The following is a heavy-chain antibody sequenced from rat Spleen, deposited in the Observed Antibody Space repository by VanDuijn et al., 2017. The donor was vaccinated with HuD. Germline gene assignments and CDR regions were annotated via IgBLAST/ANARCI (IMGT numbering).Heavy chain of an antibody. D-gene: IGHD1-7*01. V-gene: IGHV5-7*01. CDR2: INYDGSGT. Sequence: EVQLVETGGGLVQPGRSLKLSCVASGFTFSRYWMYWVRQAPKKGLEWVATINYDGSGTYYRDSVKGRFTISRDNAESTLYLQMDSLRSEDTATYYCARPSYGYPFAYWGQGTLVTVSS. CDR1: GFTFSRYW. J-gene: IGHJ3*01. CDR3: ARPSYGYPFAY.